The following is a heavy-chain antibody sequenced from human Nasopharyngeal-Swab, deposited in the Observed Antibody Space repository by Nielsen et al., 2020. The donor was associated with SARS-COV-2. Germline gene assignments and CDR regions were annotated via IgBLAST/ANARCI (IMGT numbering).Heavy chain of an antibody. V-gene: IGHV4-34*01. CDR3: ARGLSYYVTAFDI. D-gene: IGHD1-26*01. Sequence: WIRQPPGKGLEWIGEINHSRSTNYNPSLKSRVTISVDTSKNQFSLKLSSVTAADTAVYYCARGLSYYVTAFDIWGQGTMVTVSS. CDR2: INHSRST. J-gene: IGHJ3*02.